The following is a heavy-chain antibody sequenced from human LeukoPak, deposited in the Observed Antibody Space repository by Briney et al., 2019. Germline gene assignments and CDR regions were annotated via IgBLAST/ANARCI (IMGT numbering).Heavy chain of an antibody. V-gene: IGHV3-23*01. D-gene: IGHD1-26*01. CDR3: VNEAGATTK. Sequence: GGSLRLSCAASGFTFGDQAMNWVRQAPGQGPEWVSAISTSGSTYYSDSVKGRFTISRDSSRNTLILLMNSLRVDDTARYYCVNEAGATTKWGQGTLVTVSS. J-gene: IGHJ4*02. CDR1: GFTFGDQA. CDR2: ISTSGST.